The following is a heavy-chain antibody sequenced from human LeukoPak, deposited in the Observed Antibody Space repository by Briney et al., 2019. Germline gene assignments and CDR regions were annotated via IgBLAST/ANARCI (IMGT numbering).Heavy chain of an antibody. Sequence: SVRVSCKASGFTFATSAVQWVRQARGQRRAWIGWIVVASGHTNYAQRLHERVTITRDMSTSTAYMELSSLRTEDTAVYYCERGRWELLVQGSFDVWGQGTMVTVSS. CDR1: GFTFATSA. D-gene: IGHD1-26*01. CDR2: IVVASGHT. CDR3: ERGRWELLVQGSFDV. J-gene: IGHJ3*01. V-gene: IGHV1-58*01.